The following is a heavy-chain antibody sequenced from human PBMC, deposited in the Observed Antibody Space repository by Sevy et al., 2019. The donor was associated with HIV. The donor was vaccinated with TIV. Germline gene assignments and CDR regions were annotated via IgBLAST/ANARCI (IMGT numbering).Heavy chain of an antibody. V-gene: IGHV1-8*01. CDR1: GYTFTHYD. CDR3: ARVALWDSVADQTYFFDY. CDR2: VSPNSGGT. J-gene: IGHJ4*02. Sequence: ASVKVSCKASGYTFTHYDISWVRQATGQGLEWMGWVSPNSGGTGYAQKFQGRVTMTRGTSISTAYMELSSLTSEDTAVYYCARVALWDSVADQTYFFDYWGQGTLVTVSS. D-gene: IGHD6-19*01.